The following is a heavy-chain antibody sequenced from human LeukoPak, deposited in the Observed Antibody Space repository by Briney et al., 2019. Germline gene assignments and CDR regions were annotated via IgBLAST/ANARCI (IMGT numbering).Heavy chain of an antibody. CDR2: IYTSGST. J-gene: IGHJ6*03. V-gene: IGHV4-61*02. CDR1: GGSISSGSYY. D-gene: IGHD3-3*01. CDR3: ARHPAASYYDFWSGYPNYYYYMDV. Sequence: SQTLSLTCTVSGGSISSGSYYWSWIRQPAGKGLEWIGRIYTSGSTNYNPSLKSRVTISVDTSKNQFSLKLSSVTAADTAVYYCARHPAASYYDFWSGYPNYYYYMDVWGKGTTVTVSS.